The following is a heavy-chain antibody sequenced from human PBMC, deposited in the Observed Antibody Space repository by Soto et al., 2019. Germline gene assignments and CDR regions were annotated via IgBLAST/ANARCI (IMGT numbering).Heavy chain of an antibody. CDR3: ALILNMVRGVIGY. D-gene: IGHD3-10*01. J-gene: IGHJ4*02. Sequence: VASVKVSCKASGGTFSSYAISWVRQAPGQGLEWMGGIIPIFGTANYAQKFQGRVTITADESTSTAYMELSSLRSEDTAVYYCALILNMVRGVIGYWGQGTLVTVSS. V-gene: IGHV1-69*13. CDR1: GGTFSSYA. CDR2: IIPIFGTA.